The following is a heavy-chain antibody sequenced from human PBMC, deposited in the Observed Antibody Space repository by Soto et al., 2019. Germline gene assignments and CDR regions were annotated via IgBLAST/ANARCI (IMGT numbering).Heavy chain of an antibody. CDR1: GFTFSDYY. J-gene: IGHJ2*01. V-gene: IGHV3-11*01. CDR3: ARWADSSSWRDWYFDL. Sequence: QVQLVESGGGLVKPGGSLRLSCAASGFTFSDYYMSWIRQAPGKGLEWVSYISSSGSTIYYADSVKGRFTISRDNAKNSLYLQMYSLRAEDTAVYYCARWADSSSWRDWYFDLWGRGTLVTVSS. D-gene: IGHD6-13*01. CDR2: ISSSGSTI.